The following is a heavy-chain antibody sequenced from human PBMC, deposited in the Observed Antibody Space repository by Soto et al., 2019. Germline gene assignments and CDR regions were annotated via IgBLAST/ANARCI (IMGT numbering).Heavy chain of an antibody. D-gene: IGHD3-22*01. CDR1: GYTFTSYY. CDR2: INPSGGST. J-gene: IGHJ4*02. Sequence: ASVKVSCKASGYTFTSYYMHWVRQAPGQGLEWMGIINPSGGSTSYAQKFQGRVTMTRDTSTSTVYMDLSSLRSEDTAVYYCARDRDYYDSSGYQPLDYWGEGTLVTVSS. V-gene: IGHV1-46*01. CDR3: ARDRDYYDSSGYQPLDY.